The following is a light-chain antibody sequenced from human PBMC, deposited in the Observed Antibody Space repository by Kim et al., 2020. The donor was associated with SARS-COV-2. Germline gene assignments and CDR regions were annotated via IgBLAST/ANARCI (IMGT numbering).Light chain of an antibody. J-gene: IGKJ2*01. CDR1: QSVSSSY. Sequence: SPGERATLSCRASQSVSSSYLAWYQQKPGPAHRLLIYGASSRATGIPDRFSGSGSGTDFTLTISRLEPEDFAVYYCQQYGSSPPYTFGQGTKLEI. CDR2: GAS. V-gene: IGKV3-20*01. CDR3: QQYGSSPPYT.